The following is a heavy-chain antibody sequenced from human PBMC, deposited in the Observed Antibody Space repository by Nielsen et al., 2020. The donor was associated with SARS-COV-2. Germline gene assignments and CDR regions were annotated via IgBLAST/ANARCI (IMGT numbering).Heavy chain of an antibody. CDR1: GFSLSTSAVG. V-gene: IGHV2-5*01. D-gene: IGHD2-21*01. Sequence: SGPTPLKPTQTLTLTCTFFGFSLSTSAVGVGWIRQPPGKPLEWLAVIYWNDDKRYSPSLRSRLTITKDTPKNQVDLSMTNMDPVDTATYYCAHVSKLNCGGDCETFDIWGQGTMVTVSS. CDR3: AHVSKLNCGGDCETFDI. J-gene: IGHJ3*02. CDR2: IYWNDDK.